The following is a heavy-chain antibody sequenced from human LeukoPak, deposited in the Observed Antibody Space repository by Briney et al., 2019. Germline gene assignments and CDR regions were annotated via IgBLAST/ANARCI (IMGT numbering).Heavy chain of an antibody. D-gene: IGHD6-13*01. CDR3: ARRFRIAAAGTNCYGMDV. CDR2: INHSGST. Sequence: ASETLSLTCAVYGGSFSGYYWSWLRQPPGKGLEWIGEINHSGSTNYNPSLKSRVTISVDTSKDQFSLKLSSVTAADTAVYYCARRFRIAAAGTNCYGMDVWGQGTTVTVSS. J-gene: IGHJ6*02. CDR1: GGSFSGYY. V-gene: IGHV4-34*01.